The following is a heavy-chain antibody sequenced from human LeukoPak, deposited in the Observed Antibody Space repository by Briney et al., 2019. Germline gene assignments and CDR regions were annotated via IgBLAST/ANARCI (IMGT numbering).Heavy chain of an antibody. V-gene: IGHV5-10-1*01. Sequence: GESLRISCKGSGXSFTTYWISWVRQMPGKGLEWMGRIDPSDSYTNYSPSFQGHVTISADNSVSTVYLQWSSLKASDTAMYYCARHGGGSYYYFDYWGQGTLVTVSA. CDR1: GXSFTTYW. CDR2: IDPSDSYT. D-gene: IGHD1-26*01. J-gene: IGHJ4*02. CDR3: ARHGGGSYYYFDY.